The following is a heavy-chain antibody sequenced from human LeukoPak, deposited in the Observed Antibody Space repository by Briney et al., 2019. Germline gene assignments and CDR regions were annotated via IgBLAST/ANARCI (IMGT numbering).Heavy chain of an antibody. J-gene: IGHJ5*02. V-gene: IGHV1-3*01. Sequence: GASVKVSCKASGYTFTSYAMHWVRQAPGQRLEWMGWINAGNGNTKYSQKFQGRVTITRDTSASTAYMELSSLRSEDMAVYYCARVYCSSTSCYLGWFDPWGQGTLVTVSS. CDR2: INAGNGNT. CDR3: ARVYCSSTSCYLGWFDP. D-gene: IGHD2-2*01. CDR1: GYTFTSYA.